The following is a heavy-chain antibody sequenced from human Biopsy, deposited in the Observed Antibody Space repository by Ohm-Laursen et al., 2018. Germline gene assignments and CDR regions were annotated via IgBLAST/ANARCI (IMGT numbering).Heavy chain of an antibody. CDR3: ARTPRDSFWSGSYKRGLWFDP. J-gene: IGHJ5*02. V-gene: IGHV4-59*01. Sequence: TLSLTCSVSGGSIISYYWTWIRQPPGKGLEWIGHVYNSGITNYNPSLKSRVTISKDTSKNQFSLQVNSVTAADTAVYYCARTPRDSFWSGSYKRGLWFDPWGQGTLVIVSS. D-gene: IGHD3-3*01. CDR1: GGSIISYY. CDR2: VYNSGIT.